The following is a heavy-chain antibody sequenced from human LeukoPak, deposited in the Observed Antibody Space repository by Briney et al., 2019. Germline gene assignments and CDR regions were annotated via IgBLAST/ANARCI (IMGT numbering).Heavy chain of an antibody. CDR2: IFYTGST. Sequence: PSETLSLTCTVSGGSISSNTYYWGWIRQSPGKGLEWIGSIFYTGSTYYNPSLKSRVTMSIDTSKNQFSLKLSCVTAADTAVYYCATDPILGTTHRAANWGQGTLVTVSS. V-gene: IGHV4-39*07. J-gene: IGHJ4*02. CDR3: ATDPILGTTHRAAN. CDR1: GGSISSNTYY. D-gene: IGHD1-26*01.